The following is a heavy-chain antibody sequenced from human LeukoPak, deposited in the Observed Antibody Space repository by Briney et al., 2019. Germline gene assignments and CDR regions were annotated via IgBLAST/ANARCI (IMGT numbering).Heavy chain of an antibody. CDR3: AKTYYYGSGSPNYFDY. CDR1: GYSFSSYW. CDR2: IYPGDSDT. J-gene: IGHJ4*02. V-gene: IGHV5-51*01. Sequence: GESLKISCKGSGYSFSSYWIGWVRQMPGKGLEWMGIIYPGDSDTRYSPSFQGQVTISADKSISTAYLQWSSLKASDTAMYYCAKTYYYGSGSPNYFDYWGQGALVTVSS. D-gene: IGHD3-10*01.